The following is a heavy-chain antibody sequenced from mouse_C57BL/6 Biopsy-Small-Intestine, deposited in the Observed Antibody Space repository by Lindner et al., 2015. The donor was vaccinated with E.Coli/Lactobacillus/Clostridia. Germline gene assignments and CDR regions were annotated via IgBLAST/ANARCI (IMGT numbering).Heavy chain of an antibody. CDR2: INPGSGGT. CDR3: ASWGNFDY. J-gene: IGHJ2*02. CDR1: GYAFSNFL. Sequence: VQLQESGAELVRPGTSVKVSCKASGYAFSNFLIEWVKLRPGQGLEWIGVINPGSGGTDYNEKFKGKATLTADKSSSTAFMQFSSLTSEDSAVYFCASWGNFDYWGQGTSLTVSS. V-gene: IGHV1-54*01. D-gene: IGHD4-1*01.